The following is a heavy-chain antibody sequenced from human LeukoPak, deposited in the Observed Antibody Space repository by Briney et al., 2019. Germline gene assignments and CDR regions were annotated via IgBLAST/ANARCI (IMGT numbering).Heavy chain of an antibody. J-gene: IGHJ4*02. Sequence: ASVKVSRKASGYTFTSYGISWVRQAPGQGLEWMGWISAYNGNTNYAQKLQGRVTMTTDTSTSTAYMELRSLRSDDTAVYYCARDLRITMIVVVKAGGYWGQGTLVTVSS. CDR1: GYTFTSYG. CDR3: ARDLRITMIVVVKAGGY. CDR2: ISAYNGNT. V-gene: IGHV1-18*01. D-gene: IGHD3-22*01.